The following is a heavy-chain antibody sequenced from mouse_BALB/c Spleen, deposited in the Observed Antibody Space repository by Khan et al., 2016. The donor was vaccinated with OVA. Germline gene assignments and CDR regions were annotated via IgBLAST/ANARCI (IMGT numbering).Heavy chain of an antibody. J-gene: IGHJ3*01. V-gene: IGHV5-6*01. Sequence: EVQLVESGGDLVRPGGSLKLSCAASGFTFSAYGMPWVRQSPDKRLEWVATINSGGYYTYYPDSLKGRFIISRDNAKNTLYLQMRSLKSEDTAVYYCASHLSGSFAYWGQGTLVTVPA. CDR1: GFTFSAYG. D-gene: IGHD1-3*01. CDR3: ASHLSGSFAY. CDR2: INSGGYYT.